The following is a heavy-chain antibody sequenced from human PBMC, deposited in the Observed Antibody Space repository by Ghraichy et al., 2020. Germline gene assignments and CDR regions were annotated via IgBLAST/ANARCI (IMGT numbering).Heavy chain of an antibody. V-gene: IGHV3-23*01. CDR1: GFTFSSYA. J-gene: IGHJ5*02. CDR3: AKDGATVTKGDNWFDP. D-gene: IGHD4-17*01. Sequence: GESLNISCAASGFTFSSYAMSWVRQAPGKGLEWVSAISGSGGSTYYADSVKGRFTISRDNSKNTLYLQMNSLRAEDTAVYYCAKDGATVTKGDNWFDPWGQGTLVTVSS. CDR2: ISGSGGST.